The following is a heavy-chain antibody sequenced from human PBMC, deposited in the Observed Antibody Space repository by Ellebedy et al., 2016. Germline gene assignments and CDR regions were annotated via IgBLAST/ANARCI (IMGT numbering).Heavy chain of an antibody. Sequence: SETLSLXCTVSGGSISSYYWSWIRQPPGKGLEWIGYIYYSGSTNYNPSLKSRVTISVDTSKNQFSLKLSSVTAADTAVYYCALIYGSGSSDYWGQGTLVTVSS. CDR3: ALIYGSGSSDY. D-gene: IGHD3-10*01. J-gene: IGHJ4*02. CDR2: IYYSGST. CDR1: GGSISSYY. V-gene: IGHV4-59*01.